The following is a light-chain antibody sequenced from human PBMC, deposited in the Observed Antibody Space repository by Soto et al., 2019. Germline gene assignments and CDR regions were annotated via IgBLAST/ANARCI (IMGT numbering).Light chain of an antibody. CDR1: QIFSIGY. Sequence: EIVLTQSPGTLSLSPGERATLSCRASQIFSIGYLAWYQQKPGQAPRLLIYGASSRATGIPDRFSGSGSGTDFTLTISTLEPEDFAVYYCQQYASSPWTFGQGTRVEIK. CDR3: QQYASSPWT. V-gene: IGKV3-20*01. CDR2: GAS. J-gene: IGKJ1*01.